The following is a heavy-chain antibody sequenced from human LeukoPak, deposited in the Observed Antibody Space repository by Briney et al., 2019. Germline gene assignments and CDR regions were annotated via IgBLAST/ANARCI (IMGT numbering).Heavy chain of an antibody. V-gene: IGHV4-39*01. CDR3: ARQEYYDSSPNWFDP. Sequence: PSETLSLTCTASGGSISSSSYYWGWIRQPPGKGLEWIGSIYYSGSTYYNPSLKSRVTISVDMSKNQFSLKLSSVTAADTAVYYCARQEYYDSSPNWFDPWGQGTLVTVSS. CDR2: IYYSGST. J-gene: IGHJ5*02. D-gene: IGHD3-22*01. CDR1: GGSISSSSYY.